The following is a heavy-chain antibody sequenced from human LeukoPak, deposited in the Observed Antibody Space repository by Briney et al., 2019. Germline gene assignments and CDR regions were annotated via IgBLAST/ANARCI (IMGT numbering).Heavy chain of an antibody. CDR3: ARDWRAEAGPFDY. CDR2: ISYDGTNK. CDR1: GFTFGSYS. D-gene: IGHD6-13*01. J-gene: IGHJ4*02. V-gene: IGHV3-30*03. Sequence: PGGSLRLSCAASGFTFGSYSMNWVRQTPGKGLEWVTLISYDGTNKYYADSVKGRFTISRDNSKNTLYLQMNSLRVEDTAVYYCARDWRAEAGPFDYWGQGTLVTVSS.